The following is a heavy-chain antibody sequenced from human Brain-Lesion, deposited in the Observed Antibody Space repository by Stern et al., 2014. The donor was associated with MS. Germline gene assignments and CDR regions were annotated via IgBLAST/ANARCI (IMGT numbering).Heavy chain of an antibody. V-gene: IGHV4-4*02. CDR1: GGSISSSNW. CDR3: ARFPASRPHVFDS. J-gene: IGHJ4*02. D-gene: IGHD6-13*01. CDR2: SDHSGST. Sequence: HVQLVESGPGLVKPSGTLSLTCAVSGGSISSSNWWSWVRQSPGKGLEWIGESDHSGSTIYNPSLKSRVTVSVDKSQNRFSLNLRSVPAADTAVYFCARFPASRPHVFDSWGQGTLVTVSS.